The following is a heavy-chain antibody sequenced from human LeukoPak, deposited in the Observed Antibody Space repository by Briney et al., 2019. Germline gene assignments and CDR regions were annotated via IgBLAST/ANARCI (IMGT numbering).Heavy chain of an antibody. CDR1: GGSISSSSYY. CDR3: ARVRTTVVTPFDY. J-gene: IGHJ4*02. D-gene: IGHD4-23*01. Sequence: SETLSLTCTVSGGSISSSSYYWGWIRQPPGKGLEWIGGIYYSGSTYYNPSLKSRVTISVDTSKNQFSLKLSSVTAADTAVYYCARVRTTVVTPFDYWGQGTLVTVSS. V-gene: IGHV4-39*07. CDR2: IYYSGST.